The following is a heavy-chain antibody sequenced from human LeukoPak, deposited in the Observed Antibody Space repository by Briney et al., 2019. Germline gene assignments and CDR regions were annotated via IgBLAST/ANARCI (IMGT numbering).Heavy chain of an antibody. CDR3: ARDPPQPRQHWFDY. CDR2: ISSSGSTI. V-gene: IGHV3-11*01. J-gene: IGHJ4*02. CDR1: GFTFSDYY. D-gene: IGHD1-1*01. Sequence: GGSLRLSCAASGFTFSDYYMSWIRQAPGKGLEWVSYISSSGSTIYYADSVKGRFTISRDNAKNSLYLQMNSLRAEDTAVYYCARDPPQPRQHWFDYWGQGTLVTVSS.